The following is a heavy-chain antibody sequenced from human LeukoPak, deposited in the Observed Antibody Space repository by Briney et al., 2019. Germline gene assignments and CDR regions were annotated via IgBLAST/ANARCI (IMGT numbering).Heavy chain of an antibody. CDR1: GFTFSSYS. CDR2: ISSSSRTSTI. CDR3: AREGYSYGPTLGY. V-gene: IGHV3-48*02. J-gene: IGHJ4*02. D-gene: IGHD5-18*01. Sequence: PGGSLSLSCAASGFTFSSYSMNWVRQAPGKGLEWVSYISSSSRTSTISYADSVKGRFTISRDNAKNSLYLQMNSLRDEDTAVYYCAREGYSYGPTLGYWGQGTLVTVSS.